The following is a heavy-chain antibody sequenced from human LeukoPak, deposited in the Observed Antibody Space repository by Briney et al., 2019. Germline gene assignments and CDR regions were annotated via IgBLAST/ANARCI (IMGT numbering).Heavy chain of an antibody. D-gene: IGHD4-17*01. J-gene: IGHJ4*02. CDR2: IIPILGIA. CDR3: ARARSVTTPYFDY. V-gene: IGHV1-69*04. CDR1: GGTFSSYA. Sequence: SVKVSCKASGGTFSSYAISWVRQAPGQGLEWMGRIIPILGIANYAQKFQGRVTITADKSTSTAYMELSSLRSENTAVYYCARARSVTTPYFDYWGQGTLVTVSS.